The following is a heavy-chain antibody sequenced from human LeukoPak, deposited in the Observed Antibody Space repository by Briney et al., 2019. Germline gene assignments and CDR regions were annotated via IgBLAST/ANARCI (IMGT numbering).Heavy chain of an antibody. CDR2: ISGGGTGA. CDR3: VKGLYYYFGSGSYTLEY. Sequence: GGSLRLSCAASGFTFSYYAMSWVRQAPGKGLEWVSAISGGGTGADYADSVKGRFTISRDNSKNTLHLQVNGLRVEDTAVYYCVKGLYYYFGSGSYTLEYWGQGTQVTVSS. J-gene: IGHJ4*02. D-gene: IGHD3-10*01. CDR1: GFTFSYYA. V-gene: IGHV3-23*01.